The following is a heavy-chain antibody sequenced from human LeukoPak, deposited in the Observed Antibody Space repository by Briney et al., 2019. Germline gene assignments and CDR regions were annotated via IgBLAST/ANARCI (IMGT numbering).Heavy chain of an antibody. CDR1: GGSISSSSYY. Sequence: PSETLSLTCTVSGGSISSSSYYWGWIRQPPGTGLEWIGSIYYSGSTYYNPSLKSRVTISVDTSKNQFSLKLSSVTAADTAVYSCARVHARDYVWGTYHYFDYWGQGTLVTVSS. J-gene: IGHJ4*02. CDR2: IYYSGST. D-gene: IGHD3-16*02. V-gene: IGHV4-39*07. CDR3: ARVHARDYVWGTYHYFDY.